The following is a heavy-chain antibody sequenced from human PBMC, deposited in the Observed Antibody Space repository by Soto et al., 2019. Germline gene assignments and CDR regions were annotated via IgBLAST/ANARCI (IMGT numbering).Heavy chain of an antibody. Sequence: QVQLEESGPGLVKPSETLSLTCTVSGGSISSHYWSWVRQAPGKGLEWIGCIYYRGSTFYNPSLKSRGTISVDTSNNQFSLKLDSVTPADTAVYYCARDGREASGIDVWGQGTAVTVSS. D-gene: IGHD1-26*01. CDR2: IYYRGST. V-gene: IGHV4-59*11. CDR3: ARDGREASGIDV. J-gene: IGHJ6*02. CDR1: GGSISSHY.